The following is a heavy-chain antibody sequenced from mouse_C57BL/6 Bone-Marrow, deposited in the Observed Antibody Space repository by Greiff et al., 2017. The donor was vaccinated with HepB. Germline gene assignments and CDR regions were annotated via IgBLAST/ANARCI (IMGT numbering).Heavy chain of an antibody. V-gene: IGHV5-12*01. CDR2: ISNGGGST. Sequence: EVMLVESGGGLLQPGGSLKLSCAASVFTFSDYYMYWVRQTPEKRLEWVAYISNGGGSTYYPDTVKGRFTISRDNAKNTLYLQMSRLKSEDTAMYYCARRLGGSSLYYAMDYWGQGTSVTVSS. D-gene: IGHD1-1*01. CDR1: VFTFSDYY. CDR3: ARRLGGSSLYYAMDY. J-gene: IGHJ4*01.